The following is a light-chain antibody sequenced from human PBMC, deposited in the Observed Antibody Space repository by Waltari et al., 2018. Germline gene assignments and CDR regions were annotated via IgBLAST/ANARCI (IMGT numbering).Light chain of an antibody. CDR3: QSYDNRLSAWV. J-gene: IGLJ3*02. V-gene: IGLV1-40*01. Sequence: QSALTQPPSVSGAPGQRVTISCTGSRSNIRAAHALHWYQQRPRPAPKLLIHGTSNRPSGVPDRFSGSKSGTSASLAITGLQAEDEADYYCQSYDNRLSAWVFGGGTKLTVL. CDR2: GTS. CDR1: RSNIRAAHA.